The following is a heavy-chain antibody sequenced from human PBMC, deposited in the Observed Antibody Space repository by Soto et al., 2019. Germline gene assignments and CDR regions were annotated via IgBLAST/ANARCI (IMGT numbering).Heavy chain of an antibody. V-gene: IGHV2-5*02. D-gene: IGHD6-13*01. Sequence: ESGPTLVNPTQTLTLTCTFSGFSLSTSGVGVGWIRQPPGKALEWLALIYWDDDKRYSPSLKSRLTITKDTSKNQVVLTMTNMVPLYIATYYCAHTSAGPRYFDYWGQGTLVTVSS. CDR3: AHTSAGPRYFDY. CDR1: GFSLSTSGVG. CDR2: IYWDDDK. J-gene: IGHJ4*02.